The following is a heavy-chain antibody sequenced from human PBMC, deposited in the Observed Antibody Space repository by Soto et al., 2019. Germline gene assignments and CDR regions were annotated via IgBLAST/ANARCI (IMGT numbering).Heavy chain of an antibody. V-gene: IGHV4-34*01. J-gene: IGHJ5*02. CDR3: ARAVLRYFDWLLIWWFDP. D-gene: IGHD3-9*01. CDR1: GGSFSGYY. CDR2: INHSGST. Sequence: PSETLSLTCAVYGGSFSGYYWSWIRQPPGKGLEWIGEINHSGSTNYNPSLKSRVTISVDTSKNQFSLKLSSVTAADTAVYYCARAVLRYFDWLLIWWFDPWGQGTLVTVSS.